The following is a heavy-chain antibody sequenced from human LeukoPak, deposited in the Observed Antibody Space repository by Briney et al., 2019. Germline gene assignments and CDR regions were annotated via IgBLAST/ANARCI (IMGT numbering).Heavy chain of an antibody. J-gene: IGHJ6*02. CDR2: ISYDGSNK. CDR1: GFTFSSYA. CDR3: ARDERLGGFWSRYYFGMDV. Sequence: GGSLRLSCAASGFTFSSYAMHWVRQAPGKGLEWVAVISYDGSNKYYADSVKGRFTISRDNSKNTLYLQMNSLRAEDTAVYYCARDERLGGFWSRYYFGMDVWGQGPTVTVYS. D-gene: IGHD3-10*01. V-gene: IGHV3-30*04.